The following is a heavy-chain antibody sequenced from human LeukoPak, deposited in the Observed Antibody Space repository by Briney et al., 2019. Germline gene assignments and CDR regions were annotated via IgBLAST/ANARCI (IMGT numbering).Heavy chain of an antibody. CDR1: GGSFSGYY. D-gene: IGHD3-22*01. CDR2: INHSGST. V-gene: IGHV4-34*01. CDR3: ARAGLDYYDSSEV. J-gene: IGHJ4*02. Sequence: PSETLSLTCAVYGGSFSGYYWSWIRQPPGKGLEWIGEINHSGSTNYNPSLKSRVTISVDTSKNQFSLKLSSVTAADTAVYYCARAGLDYYDSSEVWGQGTLVTVSS.